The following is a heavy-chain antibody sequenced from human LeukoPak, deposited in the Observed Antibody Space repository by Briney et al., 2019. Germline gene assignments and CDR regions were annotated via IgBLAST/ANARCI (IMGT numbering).Heavy chain of an antibody. V-gene: IGHV1-8*01. CDR2: MNSNSGNT. J-gene: IGHJ5*02. CDR1: GYTFTSYD. Sequence: GASVKVSCKASGYTFTSYDINWVRQATGQGLEWMGWMNSNSGNTGYAQKFQGRVTMTRNTSISTAYMELSSLRSEDTAVYYCARGYCSSTSCYFDPWGQGTLVTVSS. CDR3: ARGYCSSTSCYFDP. D-gene: IGHD2-2*01.